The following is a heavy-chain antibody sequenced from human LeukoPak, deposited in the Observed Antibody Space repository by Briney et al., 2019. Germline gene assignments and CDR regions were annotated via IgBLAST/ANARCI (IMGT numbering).Heavy chain of an antibody. CDR1: GGSISSYY. D-gene: IGHD2-15*01. Sequence: SETLSLTCTVSGGSISSYYWSWIRQPPGKGLEWIGYIYYSGSTNYNPSLKSRVTISVDKSKNQFSLKLSSVTAADTAVYYCARGSGADIVVVVAAPTAFDIWGQGTMVTVSS. CDR3: ARGSGADIVVVVAAPTAFDI. CDR2: IYYSGST. J-gene: IGHJ3*02. V-gene: IGHV4-59*12.